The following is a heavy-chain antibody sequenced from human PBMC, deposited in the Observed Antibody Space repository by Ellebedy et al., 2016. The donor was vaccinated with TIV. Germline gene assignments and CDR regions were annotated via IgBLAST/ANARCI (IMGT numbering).Heavy chain of an antibody. CDR3: ARTALYSYGRLIDY. J-gene: IGHJ4*02. Sequence: SETLSLTCTVSGGSISSSSYYWGWIRQPPGKGLEWIGSIYYSGSTNYNPSLKSRVTISVDTSKNQFSLKLSSVTAADTAVYYCARTALYSYGRLIDYWGQGTLVTVSS. CDR1: GGSISSSSYY. D-gene: IGHD5-18*01. V-gene: IGHV4-39*07. CDR2: IYYSGST.